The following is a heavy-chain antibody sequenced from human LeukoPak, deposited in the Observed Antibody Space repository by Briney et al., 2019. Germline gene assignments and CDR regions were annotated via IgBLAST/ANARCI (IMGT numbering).Heavy chain of an antibody. Sequence: GGSLRLSCAASGFTFSSYAMSWVRQAPGKGLEWVSAISGSGGSTYYADSVKGRFTISRDNAKNSLYLQMNSLRAEDTAVYYCARAVLYYYYGMDAWGQGTTVTVSS. CDR2: ISGSGGST. J-gene: IGHJ6*02. CDR3: ARAVLYYYYGMDA. CDR1: GFTFSSYA. V-gene: IGHV3-23*01.